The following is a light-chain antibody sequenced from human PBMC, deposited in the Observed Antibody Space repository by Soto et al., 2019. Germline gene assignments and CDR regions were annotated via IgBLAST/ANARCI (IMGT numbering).Light chain of an antibody. CDR2: QAS. V-gene: IGKV1-5*03. CDR3: QQYNSYSDT. Sequence: DIQMTQSPSTLSASVGDRVTISCRATQSISSWLAWYQQKPGKAHTLLIYQASSLESGVPSRFSGNGSGTEFSRTISSLQPDDFATDYCQQYNSYSDTFGQGTKLEIK. CDR1: QSISSW. J-gene: IGKJ2*01.